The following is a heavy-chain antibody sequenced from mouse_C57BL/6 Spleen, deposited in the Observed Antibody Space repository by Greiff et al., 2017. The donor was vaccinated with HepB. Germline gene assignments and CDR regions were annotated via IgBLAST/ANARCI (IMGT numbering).Heavy chain of an antibody. CDR1: GYTFTSYW. J-gene: IGHJ4*01. V-gene: IGHV1-61*01. CDR2: IYPSDSET. CDR3: ARTLARAMDY. Sequence: QVQLQQPGAELVRPGSSVKLSCKASGYTFTSYWMDWVKQRPGQGLEWIGNIYPSDSETHYNQKFKDKATLTVDKSSSTAYMQRSSLTSEDSAVYYCARTLARAMDYWGQGTSVTVSS.